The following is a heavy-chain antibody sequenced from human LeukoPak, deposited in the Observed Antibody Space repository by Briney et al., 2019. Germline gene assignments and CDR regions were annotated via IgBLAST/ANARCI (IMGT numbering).Heavy chain of an antibody. V-gene: IGHV3-23*01. CDR3: ARDRTAVAAMYYFDY. D-gene: IGHD6-19*01. CDR1: GFTFSSYA. Sequence: GGSLRLSCAASGFTFSSYAMSWVRQAPGKGLEWVSAISGSGGSTYYADSVKGRITISRDNSKNTLYLQMNSLRAEDTAVYYCARDRTAVAAMYYFDYWGQGTLVTVSS. J-gene: IGHJ4*02. CDR2: ISGSGGST.